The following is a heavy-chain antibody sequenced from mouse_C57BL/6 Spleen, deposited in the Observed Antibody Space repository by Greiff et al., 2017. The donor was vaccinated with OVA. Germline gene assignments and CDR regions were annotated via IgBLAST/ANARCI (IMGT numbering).Heavy chain of an antibody. CDR2: IRNKANGYTT. CDR3: ARGAAYFDY. CDR1: GFTFTDYY. Sequence: DVKLQESGGGLVQPGGSLSLSCAASGFTFTDYYMSWVRQPPGKALEWLGFIRNKANGYTTESSASVKGRFTISRDNSQSILYLQMNALRAEDSATYYCARGAAYFDYWGQGTTLTVSS. V-gene: IGHV7-3*01. J-gene: IGHJ2*01.